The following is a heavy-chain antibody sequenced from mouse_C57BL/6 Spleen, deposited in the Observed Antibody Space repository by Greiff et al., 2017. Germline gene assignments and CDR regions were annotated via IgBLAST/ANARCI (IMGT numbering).Heavy chain of an antibody. D-gene: IGHD1-1*01. CDR3: TRRYYGIDY. CDR2: IDPETGGT. CDR1: GYTFTDYE. V-gene: IGHV1-15*01. Sequence: QVQLQQSGAELVRPGASVTLSCKASGYTFTDYEMHWVKQTPVHGLEWIGAIDPETGGTAYNQKFKGKAILTADKSSSTAYMELRSLTSEDSAVYYCTRRYYGIDYWGQGTTLTVSS. J-gene: IGHJ2*01.